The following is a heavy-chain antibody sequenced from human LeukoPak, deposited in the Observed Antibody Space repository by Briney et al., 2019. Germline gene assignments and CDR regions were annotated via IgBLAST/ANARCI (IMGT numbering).Heavy chain of an antibody. CDR3: ASDDNGYSYGYAGDY. V-gene: IGHV1-69*05. CDR1: GGTFSSYA. Sequence: SVKVSCKASGGTFSSYAISWLRQAPGPGLEWMGRIIPLFGTANNAQKFQGRVTITTDESTSTAYMERSSLRSEDTAVYYCASDDNGYSYGYAGDYWGQGTLVTVSS. D-gene: IGHD5-18*01. J-gene: IGHJ4*02. CDR2: IIPLFGTA.